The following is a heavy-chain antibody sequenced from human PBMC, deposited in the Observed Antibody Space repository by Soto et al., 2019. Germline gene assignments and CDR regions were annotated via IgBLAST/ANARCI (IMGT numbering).Heavy chain of an antibody. CDR2: IKNDMDGGTA. J-gene: IGHJ3*01. Sequence: EVQLVESGGSFVKPGGSLRLSCVASDFTFSNAWMSWVRQVPGKGLEWVGRIKNDMDGGTADYAPPVKGRFIISRDDSKNTLYVQMNSLKMEDTGVYYCTTEVEGEVDAFELWGQGTMVTVSS. V-gene: IGHV3-15*01. CDR1: DFTFSNAW. CDR3: TTEVEGEVDAFEL. D-gene: IGHD3-16*01.